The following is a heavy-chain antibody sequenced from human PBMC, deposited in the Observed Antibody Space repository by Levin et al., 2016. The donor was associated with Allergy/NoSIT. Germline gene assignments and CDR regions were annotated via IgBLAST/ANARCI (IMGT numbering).Heavy chain of an antibody. V-gene: IGHV3-30*18. D-gene: IGHD2-2*01. CDR2: ISYDGSNK. J-gene: IGHJ6*02. CDR3: AKDYFPHIVVVYYYYYGMDV. Sequence: VRQAPGKGLEWVAVISYDGSNKYYADSVKGRFTISRDNSKNTLYLQMNSLRAEDTAVYYCAKDYFPHIVVVYYYYYGMDVWGQGTTVTVSS.